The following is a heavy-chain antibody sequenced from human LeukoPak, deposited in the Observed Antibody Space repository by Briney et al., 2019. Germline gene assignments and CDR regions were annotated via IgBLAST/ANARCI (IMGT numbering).Heavy chain of an antibody. D-gene: IGHD3-22*01. V-gene: IGHV3-11*01. CDR1: GFSFRGYY. Sequence: PGGSLRLSCAASGFSFRGYYMNWLRQAPGKGLEWLSFISSSGDSVLYADSVKGRFTISRDNAKSTLYLEMDSLTVEDTAVYDGARDLFSRSYDSSGYFDYWGRGVLVTVTS. CDR3: ARDLFSRSYDSSGYFDY. CDR2: ISSSGDSV. J-gene: IGHJ4*02.